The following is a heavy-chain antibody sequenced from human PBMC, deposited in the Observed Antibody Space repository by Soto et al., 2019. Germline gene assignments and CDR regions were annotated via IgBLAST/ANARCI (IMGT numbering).Heavy chain of an antibody. CDR1: GDSISSSNW. CDR3: ARSTYSSGWYFDY. V-gene: IGHV4-4*02. CDR2: IYPSGST. Sequence: QVQLQESGPGLVKPSGTLSLTCAVSGDSISSSNWWTWVRQPPGKGLEWIGEIYPSGSTNYNPSLKSRVTISVDKSKKQFSLKLSSVTAADTAVYYCARSTYSSGWYFDYWGQGTLVTVSS. D-gene: IGHD6-19*01. J-gene: IGHJ4*02.